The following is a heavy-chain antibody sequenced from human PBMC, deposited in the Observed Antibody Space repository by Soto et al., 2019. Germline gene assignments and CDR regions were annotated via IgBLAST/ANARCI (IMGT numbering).Heavy chain of an antibody. D-gene: IGHD1-26*01. Sequence: QVQLVQSGAEVKKPGSSVKVSCKASGGTFSSYAISWVRQAPGQGLEWMGGIIPIFGTANYAQTFQGRVTIPEDESTSTADMELSSLRSEDTAVYYCARALVGASLAGGRYYGMDVWGKGTTGTVSS. CDR2: IIPIFGTA. V-gene: IGHV1-69*01. J-gene: IGHJ6*04. CDR1: GGTFSSYA. CDR3: ARALVGASLAGGRYYGMDV.